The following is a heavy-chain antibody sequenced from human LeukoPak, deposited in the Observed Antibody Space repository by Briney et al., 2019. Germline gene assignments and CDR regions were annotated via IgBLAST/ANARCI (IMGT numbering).Heavy chain of an antibody. CDR1: GFTFSSYA. V-gene: IGHV3-21*01. Sequence: GGSLRLSCAASGFTFSSYAMSWVRQAPGKGLEWVSSISSSSSYIYYADSVKGRFTISRDNAKNSLYLQMNSLRAEDTAVYYCARPKLNFASWFDPWGQGTLVTVSS. CDR2: ISSSSSYI. D-gene: IGHD3-9*01. J-gene: IGHJ5*02. CDR3: ARPKLNFASWFDP.